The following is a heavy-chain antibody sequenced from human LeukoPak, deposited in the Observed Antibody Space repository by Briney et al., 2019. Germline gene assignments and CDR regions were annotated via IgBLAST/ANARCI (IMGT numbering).Heavy chain of an antibody. V-gene: IGHV4-39*02. D-gene: IGHD6-19*01. CDR2: IYYDGTT. Sequence: PSETLSLTCTISGGSISGRRNYWDWFRQPPGKGLEWIASIYYDGTTYYYPSLKSRATISLDTSKNHYSLEVKSVTAADTALYYCATGGGIGVPHAWGQGILVTVST. CDR1: GGSISGRRNY. J-gene: IGHJ5*02. CDR3: ATGGGIGVPHA.